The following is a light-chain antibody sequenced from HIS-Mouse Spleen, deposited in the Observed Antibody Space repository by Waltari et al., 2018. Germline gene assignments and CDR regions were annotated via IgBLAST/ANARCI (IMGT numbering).Light chain of an antibody. Sequence: QSVLTQPPSASGTPGQRVTISCSGSSSNIGSNTVNWYQQLPGTAPKLLIYSNTQRPSGVPVRFSGSKSGTSASLAISGLQSEDEADYYCAAWDDSLNWVFGGGTKLTVL. CDR1: SSNIGSNT. CDR3: AAWDDSLNWV. J-gene: IGLJ3*02. CDR2: SNT. V-gene: IGLV1-44*01.